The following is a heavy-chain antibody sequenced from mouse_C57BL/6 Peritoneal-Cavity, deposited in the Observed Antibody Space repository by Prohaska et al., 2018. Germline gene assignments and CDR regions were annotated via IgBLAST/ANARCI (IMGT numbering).Heavy chain of an antibody. CDR3: ARVHGSAWFAY. Sequence: EVQLVESGGGLVTPGGSLKLSCAASGFTFSDYVMHWVRQAPEKGLEWVAYISSGSSTSYYADTVKGRFTISRDNAKNTLFLQMTSLRSEDTAMYYCARVHGSAWFAYWGQGTLVTVSA. J-gene: IGHJ3*01. CDR1: GFTFSDYV. V-gene: IGHV5-17*01. D-gene: IGHD2-2*01. CDR2: ISSGSSTS.